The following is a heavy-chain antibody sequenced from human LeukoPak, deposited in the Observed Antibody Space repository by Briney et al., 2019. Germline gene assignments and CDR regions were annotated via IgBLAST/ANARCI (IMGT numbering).Heavy chain of an antibody. Sequence: GGSLRLSRAASGFTFSSYAMSWVRQAPGKGLEWVSAISGSGGSTYYADSVKGRFTISRDNSKNTLYLQMNSLRAEDTAVYYCASPTISRLGRDYWGQGTLVTVSS. J-gene: IGHJ4*02. CDR2: ISGSGGST. CDR3: ASPTISRLGRDY. D-gene: IGHD3-9*01. V-gene: IGHV3-23*01. CDR1: GFTFSSYA.